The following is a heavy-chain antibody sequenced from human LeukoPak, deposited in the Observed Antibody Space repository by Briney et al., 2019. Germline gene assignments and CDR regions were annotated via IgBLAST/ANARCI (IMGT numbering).Heavy chain of an antibody. Sequence: SETLSLTCTVSGYSISSGYYWGWIRQPPGKGLEWIGRIYHSGSTYYNPSLKSRVTISVDTSKNQFSLKLSSVTSADTAVYYCAGGGNCDFWSGPRDFDPWGQGTLVTVSS. CDR1: GYSISSGYY. CDR2: IYHSGST. J-gene: IGHJ5*02. D-gene: IGHD3-3*01. V-gene: IGHV4-38-2*02. CDR3: AGGGNCDFWSGPRDFDP.